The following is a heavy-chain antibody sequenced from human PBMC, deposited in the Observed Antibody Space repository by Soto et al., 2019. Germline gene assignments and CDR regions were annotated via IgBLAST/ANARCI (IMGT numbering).Heavy chain of an antibody. CDR3: ARWDLNFDY. V-gene: IGHV1-3*01. CDR1: GYTFTSYI. D-gene: IGHD1-26*01. J-gene: IGHJ4*02. CDR2: INAGNGNT. Sequence: ASVKVSCKASGYTFTSYIVHWVRQAPGQRLEWMGWINAGNGNTKYSQNFQGRLTINRDTSASSVYMELSSLTSEDTAVYYCARWDLNFDYWGQGTLVTVSS.